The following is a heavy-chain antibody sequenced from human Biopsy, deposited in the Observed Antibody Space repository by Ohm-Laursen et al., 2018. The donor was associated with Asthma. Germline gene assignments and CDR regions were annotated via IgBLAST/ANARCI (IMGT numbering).Heavy chain of an antibody. CDR3: ASDFPKDYVRYNFQF. J-gene: IGHJ4*02. V-gene: IGHV1-24*01. D-gene: IGHD4-17*01. Sequence: GASVKVSCNLSGYSLTDLSMHWVRQAPGQGLEWMGGHDHEEGGTVNARRFQGRVTMTEDTSTDTDYMELSSLSSDDTAVHYCASDFPKDYVRYNFQFWGQGTLVTVSS. CDR2: HDHEEGGT. CDR1: GYSLTDLS.